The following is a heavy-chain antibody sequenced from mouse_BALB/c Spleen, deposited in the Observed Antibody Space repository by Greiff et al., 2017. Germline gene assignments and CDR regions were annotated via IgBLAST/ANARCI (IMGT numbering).Heavy chain of an antibody. Sequence: EVQLQQSGAELVRSGASVKLSCTASGFNIKDYYMHWVKQRPEQGLEWIGWIDPENGDTEYAPKFQGKATMTADTSSNTAYLQLSSLTSEDTAVYYCNPYYEGAMDYWGQGTSVTVSS. D-gene: IGHD1-1*01. CDR2: IDPENGDT. CDR1: GFNIKDYY. V-gene: IGHV14-4*02. CDR3: NPYYEGAMDY. J-gene: IGHJ4*01.